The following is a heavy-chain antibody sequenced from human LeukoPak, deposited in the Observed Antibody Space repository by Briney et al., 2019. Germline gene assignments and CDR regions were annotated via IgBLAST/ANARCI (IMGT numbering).Heavy chain of an antibody. D-gene: IGHD2-15*01. J-gene: IGHJ4*02. CDR1: GFTFSDYY. CDR2: ISSSGSTI. Sequence: PGGSLRLSCAASGFTFSDYYMSWIRQAPGKGLEWVSYISSSGSTIYYADSVKGRFTISRDNAKNSICLQMNSLRVEDTAVYYCAKDIVGGSDDYWGQGTLVIVSS. V-gene: IGHV3-11*04. CDR3: AKDIVGGSDDY.